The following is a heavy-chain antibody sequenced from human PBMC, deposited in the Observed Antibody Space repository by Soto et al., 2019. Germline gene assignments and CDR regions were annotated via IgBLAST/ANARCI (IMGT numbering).Heavy chain of an antibody. J-gene: IGHJ5*02. CDR1: GYTFTSYG. Sequence: ASVKVSCKASGYTFTSYGIGWVRQAPGQGLEWMGWISAYNGNTNYAQKLQGRVTMTTDTSTSTAYMELRSLRSDDTAVYYCARSPLSNFDWLLYWFDPWGQGTLVTVSS. CDR2: ISAYNGNT. CDR3: ARSPLSNFDWLLYWFDP. V-gene: IGHV1-18*01. D-gene: IGHD3-9*01.